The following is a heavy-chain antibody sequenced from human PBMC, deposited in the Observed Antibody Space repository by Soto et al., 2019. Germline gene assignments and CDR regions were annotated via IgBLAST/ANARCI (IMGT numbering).Heavy chain of an antibody. D-gene: IGHD3-9*01. CDR1: GGSISTDNYF. V-gene: IGHV4-39*01. CDR2: IYYKGTT. J-gene: IGHJ5*01. CDR3: AKYDLLTRNCFDS. Sequence: PSETLSLTCTVSGGSISTDNYFWGWIRQPPGKGLEWIGTIYYKGTTYYNPSLKSRVTISVDTSKNQFSLKLNSVTAADTAVYYCAKYDLLTRNCFDSWGQVTLVTVSS.